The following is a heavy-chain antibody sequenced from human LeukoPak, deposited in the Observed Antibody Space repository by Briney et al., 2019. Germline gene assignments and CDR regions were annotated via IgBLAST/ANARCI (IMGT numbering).Heavy chain of an antibody. CDR1: GFTFSDHY. CDR3: ASFPGY. V-gene: IGHV3-72*01. Sequence: GGSLRLSCTAYGFTFSDHYMDWVRQAPGKGLEWVGRIRKKANSYTTEYAASVRGRFTISRDDSKNSLYLQMSSLEAEDTAVYYCASFPGYWGLGTLVTVCS. J-gene: IGHJ4*02. CDR2: IRKKANSYTT.